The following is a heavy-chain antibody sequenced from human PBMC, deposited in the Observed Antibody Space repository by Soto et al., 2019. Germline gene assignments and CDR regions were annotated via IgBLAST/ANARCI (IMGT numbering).Heavy chain of an antibody. CDR2: INPLPTSGST. V-gene: IGHV1-46*01. CDR3: ARDLTAAAY. CDR1: GYIFTNYY. J-gene: IGHJ4*02. D-gene: IGHD6-13*01. Sequence: QVQLVQSGAEVKKPGASVKVSCKASGYIFTNYYIHWVRQAPGQGLEWMAIINPLPTSGSTNYAQKFQGRVTVTRDTSTSTVYLELSSLTSEDTAIYYCARDLTAAAYCGKGTLVTVSS.